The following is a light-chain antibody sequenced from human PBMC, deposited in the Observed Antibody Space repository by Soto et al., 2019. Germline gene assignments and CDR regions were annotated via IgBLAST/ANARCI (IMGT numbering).Light chain of an antibody. CDR3: QQYNNWPWT. J-gene: IGKJ1*01. CDR2: DAS. CDR1: QSVNSR. Sequence: EILMTQSPATLSVSPGERATLSCRASQSVNSRLAWYQQKPGQTPRLLIYDASTRATGIPTRFSGSGSGTDFTLTISSLQSEDFAVYYCQQYNNWPWTFGQGTKVDIK. V-gene: IGKV3-15*01.